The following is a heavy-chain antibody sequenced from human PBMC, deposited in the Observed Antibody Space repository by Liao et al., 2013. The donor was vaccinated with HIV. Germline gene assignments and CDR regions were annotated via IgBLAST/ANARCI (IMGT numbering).Heavy chain of an antibody. D-gene: IGHD5-12*01. CDR3: ARGAPTIFDY. J-gene: IGHJ4*02. Sequence: QLQLQESGPGLVKPSETLSLTCTVSGGSISSSSYYWGWIRQPPGKGLEWLGNCYFSGSTYYNPSLKSRVTTSVDTSKNQFSLKLTSVTAADTAVYYCARGAPTIFDYWGQGTLVTVSS. CDR2: CYFSGST. V-gene: IGHV4-39*07. CDR1: GGSISSSSYY.